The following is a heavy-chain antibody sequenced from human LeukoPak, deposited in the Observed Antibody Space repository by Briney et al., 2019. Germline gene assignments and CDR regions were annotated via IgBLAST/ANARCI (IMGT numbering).Heavy chain of an antibody. CDR2: ISAYNGNT. V-gene: IGHV1-18*01. Sequence: ASVKVSCKASGYTFTSYGISWVRQAPGQRLEWMGWISAYNGNTNYAQKLQGRVTMTRDTSTSTAYMELRSLRSDGTAVYYCARVPAAGTPHYWGQGTLVTVSS. D-gene: IGHD6-13*01. CDR3: ARVPAAGTPHY. CDR1: GYTFTSYG. J-gene: IGHJ4*02.